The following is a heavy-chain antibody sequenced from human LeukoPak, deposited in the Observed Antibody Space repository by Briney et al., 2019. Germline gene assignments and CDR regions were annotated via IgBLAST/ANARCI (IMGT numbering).Heavy chain of an antibody. J-gene: IGHJ4*02. V-gene: IGHV4-39*01. CDR1: GGSITSSDYC. CDR2: ICYTGST. Sequence: PSETLSLTCTVSGGSITSSDYCWGWIRQPPAKGLEWIGSICYTGSTYYNAPLKSRVTVSVDTSKNQFSLKLSSVTAADTAVYYCARLGVVPAARPFDYWGQGTLVTVSS. CDR3: ARLGVVPAARPFDY. D-gene: IGHD2-2*01.